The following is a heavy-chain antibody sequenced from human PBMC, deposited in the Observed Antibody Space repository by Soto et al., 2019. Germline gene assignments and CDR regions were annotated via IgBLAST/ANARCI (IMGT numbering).Heavy chain of an antibody. J-gene: IGHJ4*02. D-gene: IGHD5-12*01. CDR1: GFTFSSYW. V-gene: IGHV3-74*01. CDR2: INSDGSST. CDR3: ASDSGYDLTIDY. Sequence: GGSLRLSCAASGFTFSSYWMHWVRQAPGKGLVWVSRINSDGSSTSYADSVKGRFTISRDNAKNTLYLQMNSLRAEDTAVYYCASDSGYDLTIDYWGQGTLVTVSS.